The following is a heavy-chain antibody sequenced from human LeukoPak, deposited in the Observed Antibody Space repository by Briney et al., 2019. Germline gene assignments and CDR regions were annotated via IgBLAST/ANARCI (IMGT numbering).Heavy chain of an antibody. CDR1: GDSISGYY. CDR3: AREASVETHSGYYYDY. J-gene: IGHJ4*02. D-gene: IGHD4-23*01. CDR2: IYSSGST. Sequence: PSETLSLTCTVSGDSISGYYWGWIRQPAGKGLEWIGRIYSSGSTDFNPSLKSRVTMSVDTSKSQFSLTLNSATAADTAVYFCAREASVETHSGYYYDYWGPGALVTVSS. V-gene: IGHV4-4*07.